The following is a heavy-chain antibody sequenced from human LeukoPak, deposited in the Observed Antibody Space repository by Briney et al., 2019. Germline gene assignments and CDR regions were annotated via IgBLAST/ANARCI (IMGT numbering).Heavy chain of an antibody. CDR1: GYTFTIYG. CDR3: ARGAPPGGYDLSEALDY. Sequence: ASVAVSCKASGYTFTIYGISWVRQAPGQGHEWMGWISAYHGNTNYAQKLQGRVTMTTDTSTSTAYMELRSLRSDDTAVYYCARGAPPGGYDLSEALDYWGQGTLVTVSS. D-gene: IGHD5-12*01. J-gene: IGHJ4*02. V-gene: IGHV1-18*01. CDR2: ISAYHGNT.